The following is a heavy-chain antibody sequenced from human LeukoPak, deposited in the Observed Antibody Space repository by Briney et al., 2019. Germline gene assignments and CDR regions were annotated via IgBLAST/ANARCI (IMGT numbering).Heavy chain of an antibody. CDR1: GFTFSSYE. V-gene: IGHV3-48*03. J-gene: IGHJ5*02. Sequence: PGGSLRLSCAASGFTFSSYEMNWVRQAPGKGLEWVSYISSSGSTIYYADSVKGRFIISRDNAKNSLYLQMNSLRAEDTAVYYCARDSKGGPMTPWGQGTLVTVSS. CDR3: ARDSKGGPMTP. CDR2: ISSSGSTI. D-gene: IGHD3-16*01.